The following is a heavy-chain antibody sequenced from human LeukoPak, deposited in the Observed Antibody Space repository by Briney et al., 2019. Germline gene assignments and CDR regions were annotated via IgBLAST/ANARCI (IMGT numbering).Heavy chain of an antibody. CDR1: GFTFSKYA. Sequence: GGSLRLSCAASGFTFSKYAMTWVRQAPGKELEWVSSISGSGTTYYAESVKGRFTVSRDNSKNTLYLQVNSLRAEDTAVYYCAKDPMVRGSTYDYWGQGTLVTVSS. V-gene: IGHV3-23*01. CDR3: AKDPMVRGSTYDY. D-gene: IGHD3-10*01. CDR2: ISGSGTT. J-gene: IGHJ4*02.